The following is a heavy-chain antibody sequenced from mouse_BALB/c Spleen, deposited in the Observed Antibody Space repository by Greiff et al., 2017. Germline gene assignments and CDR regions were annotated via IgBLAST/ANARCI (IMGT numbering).Heavy chain of an antibody. CDR2: ISSGGSYT. CDR3: TRDYYGSSYFAY. V-gene: IGHV5-6-4*01. Sequence: EVKVVESGGGLVKPGGSLKLSCAASGFTFSSYTMSWVRQTPEKRLEWVATISSGGSYTYYPDSVKGRFTISRDNAKNTLYLQMSSLKSEDTAMYYCTRDYYGSSYFAYWGQGTLVTVSA. J-gene: IGHJ3*01. D-gene: IGHD1-1*01. CDR1: GFTFSSYT.